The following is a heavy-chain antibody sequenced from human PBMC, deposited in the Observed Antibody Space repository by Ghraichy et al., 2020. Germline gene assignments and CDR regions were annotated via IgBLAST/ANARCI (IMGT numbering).Heavy chain of an antibody. Sequence: GGSLRLSCAASGFTFSSYGMHWVRQAPGKGLEWVAVISYDGSNKYYADSVKGRFTISRDNSKNTLYLQMNSLRAEDTAVYYCAKDWKRYGMDVWGQGTTVTVSS. J-gene: IGHJ6*02. CDR3: AKDWKRYGMDV. CDR1: GFTFSSYG. V-gene: IGHV3-30*18. D-gene: IGHD1-1*01. CDR2: ISYDGSNK.